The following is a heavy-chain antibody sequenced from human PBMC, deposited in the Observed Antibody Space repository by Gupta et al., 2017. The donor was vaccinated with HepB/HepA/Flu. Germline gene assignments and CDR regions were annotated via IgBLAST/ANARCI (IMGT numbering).Heavy chain of an antibody. CDR2: ISSSSSYI. CDR1: GFTFSSYS. CDR3: ARDRVGNIPFDY. Sequence: EVQLVESGGGLVKPGGSLRLSCAASGFTFSSYSMNWVRQAPGKGLEWVSSISSSSSYIYYADSVKGRFTISRDNAKKSLYLQMKSLRAEDTAVYYCARDRVGNIPFDYWGQGTLVTVSS. J-gene: IGHJ4*02. D-gene: IGHD2-21*01. V-gene: IGHV3-21*01.